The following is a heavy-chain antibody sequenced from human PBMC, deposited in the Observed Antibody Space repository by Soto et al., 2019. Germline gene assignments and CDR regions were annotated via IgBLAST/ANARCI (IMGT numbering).Heavy chain of an antibody. CDR3: DRMGAPLAFEI. CDR1: GVNIKAHV. CDR2: ISSSSSYI. Sequence: VGSLRLSCAVSGVNIKAHVMKWARQAPGKGLEWVSSISSSSSYIYYADSVKGRFTISRDNAKNSLYLQMNSLRAEDTAVYYCDRMGAPLAFEILGQGKMVTGSS. J-gene: IGHJ3*02. D-gene: IGHD1-26*01. V-gene: IGHV3-21*01.